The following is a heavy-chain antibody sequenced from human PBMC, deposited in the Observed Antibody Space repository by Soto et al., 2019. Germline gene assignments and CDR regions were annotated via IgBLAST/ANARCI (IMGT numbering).Heavy chain of an antibody. CDR3: ARYSAASGTYYFDY. J-gene: IGHJ4*01. Sequence: PSETLSLTCTVSGGSISSYYWSRIRQPPGKGLEWIGDTHHSRSTNYNPSLRSRVTMSVDKSKNQLSLILYSVTAADTGVYYCARYSAASGTYYFDYWGQGTLVTVSS. D-gene: IGHD6-13*01. V-gene: IGHV4-59*12. CDR1: GGSISSYY. CDR2: THHSRST.